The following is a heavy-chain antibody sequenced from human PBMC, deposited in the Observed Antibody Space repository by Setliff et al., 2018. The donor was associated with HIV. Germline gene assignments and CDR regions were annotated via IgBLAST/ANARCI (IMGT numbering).Heavy chain of an antibody. Sequence: PSETLSLTCAVYGGSFSDYYWTWIRQPPGKGLEWIGEINHSGSSNYNSSLKSRVTISVDTSKNQLSLKLTSVTAADTAVYYCARSGFGYYYYYMDVWGKGTTVTVSS. D-gene: IGHD3-10*01. CDR2: INHSGSS. CDR1: GGSFSDYY. J-gene: IGHJ6*03. V-gene: IGHV4-34*01. CDR3: ARSGFGYYYYYMDV.